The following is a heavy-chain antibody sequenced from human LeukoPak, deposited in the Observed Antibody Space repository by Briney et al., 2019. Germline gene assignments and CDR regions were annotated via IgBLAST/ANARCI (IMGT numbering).Heavy chain of an antibody. CDR1: SGSISSYY. D-gene: IGHD1-20*01. CDR2: IYYSGST. Sequence: PSETLSLTCTVSSGSISSYYWSWIRQPPGRGLESIGYIYYSGSTNYNPSLKSRVTISVDTSKNQFSLKLSSVTAADTAVYYCARSPGGRYNWNDADAFDIWGQGTMVTVSS. V-gene: IGHV4-59*01. CDR3: ARSPGGRYNWNDADAFDI. J-gene: IGHJ3*02.